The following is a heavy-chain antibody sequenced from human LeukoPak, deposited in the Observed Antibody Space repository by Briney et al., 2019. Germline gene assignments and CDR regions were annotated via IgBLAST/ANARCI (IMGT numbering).Heavy chain of an antibody. Sequence: SETLSLTCSVSGGSISSYYWSWIRQPPGKGLEWIGYIYYSGSTNYNPSLKSRVTISVDTSKNQFSLKLSSVTAADTAVYYCARHVPADTGLVNWFGPWGQGTLVTVSS. CDR1: GGSISSYY. J-gene: IGHJ5*02. CDR3: ARHVPADTGLVNWFGP. V-gene: IGHV4-59*08. D-gene: IGHD5-18*01. CDR2: IYYSGST.